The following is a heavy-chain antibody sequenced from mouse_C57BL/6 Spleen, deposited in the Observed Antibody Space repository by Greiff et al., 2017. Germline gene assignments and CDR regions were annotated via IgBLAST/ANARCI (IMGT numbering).Heavy chain of an antibody. CDR1: GYSITSGYY. V-gene: IGHV3-6*01. CDR2: ISYDGSN. Sequence: EVKLMESGPGLVKPSQSLSLTCSVTGYSITSGYYWNWIRQFPGNKLEWMGYISYDGSNNYNPSLKNRISITRDTSKNQFFLKLNSVTTEDTATYYCARDHGRAYWGQGTLVTVSA. J-gene: IGHJ3*01. D-gene: IGHD4-1*01. CDR3: ARDHGRAY.